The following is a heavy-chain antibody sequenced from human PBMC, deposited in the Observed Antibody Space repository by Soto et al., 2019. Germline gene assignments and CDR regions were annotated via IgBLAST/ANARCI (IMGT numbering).Heavy chain of an antibody. V-gene: IGHV3-73*02. D-gene: IGHD1-26*01. CDR3: TSGVGANY. J-gene: IGHJ4*02. CDR1: GFTFSGSA. Sequence: EVQLVESGGGLVQPGGSLKLSCAASGFTFSGSAMHWVRQASGKGLEWVGRIRSKANSYATAYAASVKGRFTISRDDSKNTAYLQMNSLKTEDTAVYYGTSGVGANYWGQGTLVTVYS. CDR2: IRSKANSYAT.